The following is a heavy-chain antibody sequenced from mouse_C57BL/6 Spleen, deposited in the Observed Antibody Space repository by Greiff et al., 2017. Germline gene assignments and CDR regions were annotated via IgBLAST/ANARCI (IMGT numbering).Heavy chain of an antibody. J-gene: IGHJ4*01. CDR2: IDPETGGT. CDR1: GYTFTDYE. Sequence: QVQLQQSGAELVRPGASVTLSCKASGYTFTDYEMHWVKQTPVHGLEWIGAIDPETGGTAYNQKFKGKAILTADKSSSTAYMELRSLTSEDSAVYYCTRRRENYDYVRDYWGQGTSVTVSS. V-gene: IGHV1-15*01. D-gene: IGHD2-4*01. CDR3: TRRRENYDYVRDY.